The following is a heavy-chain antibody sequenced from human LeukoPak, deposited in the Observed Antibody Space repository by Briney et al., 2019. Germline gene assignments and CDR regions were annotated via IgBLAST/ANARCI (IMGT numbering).Heavy chain of an antibody. CDR2: ISGSGGST. Sequence: GGSLRLSCGASGFTFSSYGMHWVRQAPGKGLEWVSAISGSGGSTYYADSVKGRFTISRDNSKNTLYLQMNSLRAEDTAVYYCAKSRVKQWLSFSYYFDYWGQGTLVTVSS. D-gene: IGHD6-19*01. CDR1: GFTFSSYG. CDR3: AKSRVKQWLSFSYYFDY. J-gene: IGHJ4*02. V-gene: IGHV3-23*01.